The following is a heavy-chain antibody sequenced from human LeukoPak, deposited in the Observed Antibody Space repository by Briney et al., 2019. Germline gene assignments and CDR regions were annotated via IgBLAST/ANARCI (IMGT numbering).Heavy chain of an antibody. Sequence: AAGKVSCTASASSFTSCNMHWVRQGPAQGIELVGIINPRGGTTRHAQGFQGKVTMTRDTSTSMVYMSLSRLSPDDVAADYGSRTRGYRDYELDYWGQGALVTVSS. CDR1: ASSFTSCN. J-gene: IGHJ4*02. V-gene: IGHV1-46*01. CDR3: SRTRGYRDYELDY. D-gene: IGHD5-12*01. CDR2: INPRGGTT.